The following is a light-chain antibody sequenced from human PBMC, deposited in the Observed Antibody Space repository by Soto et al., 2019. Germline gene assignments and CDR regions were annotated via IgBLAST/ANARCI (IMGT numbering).Light chain of an antibody. J-gene: IGKJ2*01. V-gene: IGKV3-20*01. CDR1: QSVSSNF. CDR2: AAS. Sequence: EIVLTQSPGTLSLSPGERATLSCRASQSVSSNFLAWYQQKPGQAPRLLIYAASSRATGIPDRFSGSGSGTDFTLTIGRLEPEDFAVYSCQQYGSSPYTFGQGTKLEIK. CDR3: QQYGSSPYT.